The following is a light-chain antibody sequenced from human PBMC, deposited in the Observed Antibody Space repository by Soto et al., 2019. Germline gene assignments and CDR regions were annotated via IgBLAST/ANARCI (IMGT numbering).Light chain of an antibody. V-gene: IGLV4-69*01. Sequence: QSVLTQSPSASASLGASVKLTCTLSSGHSNYAIAWHQQQPEKGPRYLMKLNNDGSHSKGDGIPDRFSGSSSGAERYLTISCLQSEDESDYYCQTWDTGSSVVFGGGTKLTVL. CDR2: LNNDGSH. CDR1: SGHSNYA. CDR3: QTWDTGSSVV. J-gene: IGLJ2*01.